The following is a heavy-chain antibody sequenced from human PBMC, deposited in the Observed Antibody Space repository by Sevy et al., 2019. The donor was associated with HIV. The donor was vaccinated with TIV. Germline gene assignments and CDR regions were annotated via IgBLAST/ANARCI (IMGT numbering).Heavy chain of an antibody. D-gene: IGHD3-22*01. CDR1: GGSVSRGNYY. CDR2: IYSSGST. V-gene: IGHV4-61*01. CDR3: ARTYDSSGYYYYYMDV. J-gene: IGHJ6*03. Sequence: SETLSLTCTVSGGSVSRGNYYWSWIRQPPGQGLEWIGHIYSSGSTKYNPSLKSRVTISVDTSKNQFSLNLSSVTAADTAVYYCARTYDSSGYYYYYMDVWGKGSTVTVSS.